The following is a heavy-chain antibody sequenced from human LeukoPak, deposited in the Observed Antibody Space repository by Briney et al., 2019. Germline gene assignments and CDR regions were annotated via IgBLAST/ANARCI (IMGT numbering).Heavy chain of an antibody. D-gene: IGHD3-3*01. Sequence: ASVKVSCKASGYTFTSYDINWARQATGQGLEWMGWMNPNSGNTGYAQKFQGRVTITRNTSISTAYMELSSLRSEDTAVYYCARGTGRFLALFDYWGQGTLVTVSS. V-gene: IGHV1-8*03. J-gene: IGHJ4*02. CDR1: GYTFTSYD. CDR3: ARGTGRFLALFDY. CDR2: MNPNSGNT.